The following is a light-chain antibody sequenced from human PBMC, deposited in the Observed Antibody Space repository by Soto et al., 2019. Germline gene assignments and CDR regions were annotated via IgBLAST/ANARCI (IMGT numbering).Light chain of an antibody. CDR2: DAS. CDR1: QSVATY. V-gene: IGKV3-15*01. J-gene: IGKJ2*01. Sequence: EIVMTQSPATLSVSAGDRVTLSCRASQSVATYVTWYQQKPGQAPRLLIYDASIRATDIPARFSGSGSGTEFPLTITGLQSEDFAVYYCQHYYQWPAFSFGPGTKLALK. CDR3: QHYYQWPAFS.